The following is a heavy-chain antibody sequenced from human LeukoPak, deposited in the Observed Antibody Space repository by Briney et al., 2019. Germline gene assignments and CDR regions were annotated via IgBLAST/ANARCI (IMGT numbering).Heavy chain of an antibody. CDR1: GGSISSGSYY. CDR2: LYYSGTT. CDR3: ASRARDRGSYYNY. D-gene: IGHD1-26*01. J-gene: IGHJ4*02. Sequence: TPSETLSLTCTVSGGSISSGSYYWDWIRQPPGKGLEWIGSLYYSGTTYYNPSLKSRVIISVDTSKNQVSLRLSSVTAADTAVYYCASRARDRGSYYNYWGQGTLVTVSS. V-gene: IGHV4-39*01.